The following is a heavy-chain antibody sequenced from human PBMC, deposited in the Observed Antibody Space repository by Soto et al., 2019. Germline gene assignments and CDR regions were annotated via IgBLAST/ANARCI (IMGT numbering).Heavy chain of an antibody. J-gene: IGHJ6*03. Sequence: SETLSLTCTVSAGSISSYYWSWIRQPPGKGLEWIGYIYYSGSTNYNPSLKSRVTISVDTSKNQFSLKLSSVTAADTAVYYCARGMGGSGSYSYYYYYMDVWGKGTTVTVSS. V-gene: IGHV4-59*08. CDR1: AGSISSYY. D-gene: IGHD3-10*01. CDR2: IYYSGST. CDR3: ARGMGGSGSYSYYYYYMDV.